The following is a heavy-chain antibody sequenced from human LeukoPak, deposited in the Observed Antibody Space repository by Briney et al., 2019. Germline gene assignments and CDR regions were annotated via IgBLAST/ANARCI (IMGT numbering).Heavy chain of an antibody. CDR2: IFHTGST. J-gene: IGHJ4*02. CDR1: GYSISSGYY. D-gene: IGHD5-18*01. V-gene: IGHV4-38-2*02. Sequence: PSETLSLTCNVSGYSISSGYYWGWIRQPPGQGLEYIGSIFHTGSTNYNPSLKSRVTISVDTSKNQFSLKLSSVTAADTAVYYCARLRIRRGQLWSLPYFDYWGQGTLVTVSS. CDR3: ARLRIRRGQLWSLPYFDY.